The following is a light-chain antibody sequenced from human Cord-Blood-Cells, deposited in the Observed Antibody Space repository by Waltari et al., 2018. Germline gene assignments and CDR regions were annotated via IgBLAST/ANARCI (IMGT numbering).Light chain of an antibody. CDR3: SSYTSSSTRV. Sequence: QSALTQPASVSGSPGQSITISCTGTSSDVGGYNYVSWYQQQPGKAPKLMIYDVINRPSGVSNRFSGSKSGNTASLTISGLQAEDEADYYCSSYTSSSTRVFGGGTKLTVL. J-gene: IGLJ3*02. V-gene: IGLV2-14*01. CDR2: DVI. CDR1: SSDVGGYNY.